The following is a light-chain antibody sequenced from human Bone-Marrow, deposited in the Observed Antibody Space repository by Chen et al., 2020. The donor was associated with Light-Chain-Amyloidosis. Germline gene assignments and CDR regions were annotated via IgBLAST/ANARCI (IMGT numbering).Light chain of an antibody. V-gene: IGLV3-21*02. CDR2: DDS. Sequence: SYVLTQPSSVSVAPGPTATIACGGNNTGSTSVHWYQQTPGQAPLLVVYDDSDRPSGIPERLSGSNSGKTATLTISRVKAGDEADYYCQVWDRSSDRPVFGGGTKLTVL. CDR1: NTGSTS. J-gene: IGLJ3*02. CDR3: QVWDRSSDRPV.